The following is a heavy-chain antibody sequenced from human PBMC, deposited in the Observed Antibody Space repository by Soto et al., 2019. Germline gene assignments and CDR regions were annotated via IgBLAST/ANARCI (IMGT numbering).Heavy chain of an antibody. J-gene: IGHJ6*02. CDR2: ISWDGGST. CDR3: AKDIRGSRYYYGMDV. CDR1: GFTFDDYT. V-gene: IGHV3-43*01. Sequence: GGSLRLSFAASGFTFDDYTMHWVRQAPGKGLEWVSLISWDGGSTYYADSVKGRFTISRDNSKNSLYLQMNSLRTEDTALYYCAKDIRGSRYYYGMDVWGQGTTVTVSS.